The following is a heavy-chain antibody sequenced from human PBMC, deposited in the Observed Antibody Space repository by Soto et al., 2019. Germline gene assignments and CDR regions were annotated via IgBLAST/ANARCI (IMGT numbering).Heavy chain of an antibody. D-gene: IGHD2-8*02. J-gene: IGHJ4*02. CDR3: ARDKITGLFDY. V-gene: IGHV4-39*07. CDR2: INHSGST. Sequence: SETLSLTCTFSGGSISSSTYYWGWIRQPPGKGLEWIGKINHSGSTHYNPSLKSRVTISVDTSKSQFSLKLTSVTAADTAVYYCARDKITGLFDYWGQGTLVTVSS. CDR1: GGSISSSTYY.